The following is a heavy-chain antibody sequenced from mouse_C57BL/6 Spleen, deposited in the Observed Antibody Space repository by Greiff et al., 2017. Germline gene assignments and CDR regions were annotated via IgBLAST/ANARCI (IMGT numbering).Heavy chain of an antibody. D-gene: IGHD2-3*01. Sequence: VQLQQSGPELVKPGASVKISCKASGYTFTDYYMNWVKQSHGKSLEWIGDINPNNGGTSYNQKFKGKATLTVDKSSSTAYMELRSLTSEDSAVYYCASGGYYVGFAYWGQGTLVTVSA. J-gene: IGHJ3*01. V-gene: IGHV1-26*01. CDR3: ASGGYYVGFAY. CDR2: INPNNGGT. CDR1: GYTFTDYY.